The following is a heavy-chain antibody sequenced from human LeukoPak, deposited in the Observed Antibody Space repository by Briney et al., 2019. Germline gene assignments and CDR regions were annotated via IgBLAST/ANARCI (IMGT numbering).Heavy chain of an antibody. CDR1: GFSSSAHT. V-gene: IGHV3-21*01. CDR2: IDSTSTYI. J-gene: IGHJ5*02. Sequence: GGSLRLPCEGSGFSSSAHTMNWVRQAPGKGLEWVSSIDSTSTYIYYADSMKGRFSVSRDNAKNSLYLQMSSLRAEDTAVYYCAREGQGAWYWFDLWGQGTLVTVSS. CDR3: AREGQGAWYWFDL. D-gene: IGHD6-19*01.